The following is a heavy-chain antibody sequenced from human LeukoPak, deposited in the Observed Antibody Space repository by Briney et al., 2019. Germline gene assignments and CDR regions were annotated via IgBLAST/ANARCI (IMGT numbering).Heavy chain of an antibody. V-gene: IGHV1-24*01. D-gene: IGHD4-11*01. J-gene: IGHJ5*02. CDR3: ARDGEGDYSNVVWFDP. CDR1: GYTLTELS. CDR2: FDPEDGET. Sequence: ASVKVSCNVSGYTLTELSMHWVRQAPGKGLEWMGGFDPEDGETIYAQKFQGRVTMTEDTSTDTAYMELSSLRSEDTAVYYCARDGEGDYSNVVWFDPWGQGTLVTVSS.